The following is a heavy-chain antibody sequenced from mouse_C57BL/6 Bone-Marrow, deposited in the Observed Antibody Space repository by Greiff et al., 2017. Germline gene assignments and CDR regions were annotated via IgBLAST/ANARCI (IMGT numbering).Heavy chain of an antibody. CDR1: GYTFTSYW. CDR2: FDPNSGGT. J-gene: IGHJ2*01. CDR3: ARNCYYFDY. V-gene: IGHV1-72*01. Sequence: VQLQQPGAELVKPGASVKLSCKASGYTFTSYWMPWVKQRPGRGLEWIGRFDPNSGGTKYNEKFKSKATLTVDKPSSTAYMQLSSLTSEDSAVYYCARNCYYFDYWGQGTTLTGSS.